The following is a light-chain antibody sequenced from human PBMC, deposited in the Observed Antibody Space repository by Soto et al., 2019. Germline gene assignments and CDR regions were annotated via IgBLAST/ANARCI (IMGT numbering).Light chain of an antibody. J-gene: IGKJ4*01. CDR3: QQATISQFI. CDR2: GTS. V-gene: IGKV1-12*01. Sequence: DIQMTQSQSSVSASVGDRVTITCRASQAFGPWLAWYQQKPGKAPNLLIYGTSTLQDGAPSRFSGGGSETEFTLTISSLQPEDFGTYYCQQATISQFIFGGGPKVEV. CDR1: QAFGPW.